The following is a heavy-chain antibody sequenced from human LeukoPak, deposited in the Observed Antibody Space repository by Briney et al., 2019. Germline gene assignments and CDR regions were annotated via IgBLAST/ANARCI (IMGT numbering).Heavy chain of an antibody. CDR2: ISGSGGST. V-gene: IGHV3-23*01. CDR3: AIEPTYDYVWGSYRLEYYFDY. D-gene: IGHD3-16*02. CDR1: GFTFSSYG. Sequence: GGSLRLSCAASGFTFSSYGMSWVRQAPGKGLEWVSAISGSGGSTYYADSVKGQFTISRDNSKNTLYLQMNSLRAEDTAVYYCAIEPTYDYVWGSYRLEYYFDYWGQGTLVTVSS. J-gene: IGHJ4*02.